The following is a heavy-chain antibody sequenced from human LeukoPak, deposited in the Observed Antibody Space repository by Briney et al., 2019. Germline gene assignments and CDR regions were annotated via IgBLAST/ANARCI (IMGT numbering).Heavy chain of an antibody. Sequence: SETLSLTCTVSGGSISSGGYYWSWIRQHPGKGLEWIGYVYYSGSTYYNPSLKSRVTISVDTSKNQFSLKLSSVTAADTAVYYCAIAAAGTYYYYGMDVWGQGTTVTVSS. CDR3: AIAAAGTYYYYGMDV. J-gene: IGHJ6*02. CDR1: GGSISSGGYY. CDR2: VYYSGST. V-gene: IGHV4-31*03. D-gene: IGHD6-13*01.